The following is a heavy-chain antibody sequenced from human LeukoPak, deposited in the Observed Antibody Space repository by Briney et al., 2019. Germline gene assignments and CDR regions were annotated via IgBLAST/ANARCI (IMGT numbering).Heavy chain of an antibody. Sequence: GGSLRLSCAASGFTFSSYAMHWVRQAPGKGLEWVAVISYDGSNKYYADSVKGRFTISRDNSKNTLYLQMNSLRAEDTAVYYCASSIYSSSWYRIYWGQGTLVTASS. CDR2: ISYDGSNK. CDR1: GFTFSSYA. CDR3: ASSIYSSSWYRIY. D-gene: IGHD6-13*01. J-gene: IGHJ4*02. V-gene: IGHV3-30*04.